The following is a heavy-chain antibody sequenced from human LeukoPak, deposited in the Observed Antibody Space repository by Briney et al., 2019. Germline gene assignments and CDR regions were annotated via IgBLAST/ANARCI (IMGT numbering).Heavy chain of an antibody. J-gene: IGHJ4*02. Sequence: GASVKVSCRATGGTFTSYTVSWVRQAPGQGLEWVGGITPKFGTPNYAQKFQGRVTITADKSTGTAYIEVKSLTSEDTAVYYCARARRQWLVGATIRGDNPPYYFDYWGQGTLVTVSS. CDR3: ARARRQWLVGATIRGDNPPYYFDY. CDR2: ITPKFGTP. CDR1: GGTFTSYT. D-gene: IGHD6-19*01. V-gene: IGHV1-69*06.